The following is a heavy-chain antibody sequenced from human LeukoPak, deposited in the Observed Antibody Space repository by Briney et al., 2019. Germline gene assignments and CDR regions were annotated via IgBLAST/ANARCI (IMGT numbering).Heavy chain of an antibody. V-gene: IGHV3-30*02. CDR3: ATANGYKQPPANDAFDI. J-gene: IGHJ3*02. CDR2: IRYDGSNK. CDR1: GFSFSSYG. D-gene: IGHD5-24*01. Sequence: SGGSLRLSCAASGFSFSSYGMHWVRRAPGKGLEWVSFIRYDGSNKFYADSVKGRFTISRDNSKNTLYLQMNSLRPEDTAVYYCATANGYKQPPANDAFDIWGQGTMVTVSS.